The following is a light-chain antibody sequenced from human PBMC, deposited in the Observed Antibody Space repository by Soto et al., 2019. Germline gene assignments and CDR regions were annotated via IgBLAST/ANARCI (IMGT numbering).Light chain of an antibody. CDR2: GNS. CDR1: SSNIGAGYD. V-gene: IGLV1-40*01. CDR3: RSYDSSLSGWV. Sequence: QSVLTQPPSVSGAPGQRVTNSCTGSSSNIGAGYDVHWYQQLPGTAPKLLIYGNSNRPSGVPDRFSGSKSGTSASLAITGLQAEDEADYYCRSYDSSLSGWVFGGGTKLTVL. J-gene: IGLJ3*02.